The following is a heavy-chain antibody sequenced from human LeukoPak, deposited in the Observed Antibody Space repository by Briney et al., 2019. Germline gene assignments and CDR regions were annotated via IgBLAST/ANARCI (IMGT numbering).Heavy chain of an antibody. CDR1: GGSISSSSYY. CDR3: ARGGGYSYEIDY. J-gene: IGHJ4*02. V-gene: IGHV4-39*01. Sequence: PSETLSLTCTVSGGSISSSSYYWGWIRQPPGKGLEWVGGIYYSGSTYYNPSLKSRVTISVDTSKNQFSLKLRSVTAADTAVYYCARGGGYSYEIDYWGQGTLVTVSS. CDR2: IYYSGST. D-gene: IGHD5-18*01.